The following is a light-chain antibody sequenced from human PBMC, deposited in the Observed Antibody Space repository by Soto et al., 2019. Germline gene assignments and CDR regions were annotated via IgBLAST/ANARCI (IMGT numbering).Light chain of an antibody. CDR3: CSYDGRYTSV. CDR1: SSDIGAYNY. V-gene: IGLV2-11*01. CDR2: DVS. J-gene: IGLJ1*01. Sequence: QSVLTQPRSVSGSPGQSVTISCTGTSSDIGAYNYVSWYQQHPGKAPKLMILDVSKRPSGVPDRFSASKSGNTASLTISGLQNEDQAAYYCCSYDGRYTSVFGTRTKVTV.